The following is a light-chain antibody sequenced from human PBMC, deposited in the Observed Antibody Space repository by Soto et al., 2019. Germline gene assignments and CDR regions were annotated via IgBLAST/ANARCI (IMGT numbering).Light chain of an antibody. Sequence: EIVLTQSPGTLSLSPGERATLSCRASQSVSSDYLAWYQQKPGQAPRLLTSRASRRATGIPDRFSGSGSGTDFTLTITRLEAEDFADYYCQLYGGSSPFTLGPGTKVDIK. CDR2: RAS. CDR1: QSVSSDY. V-gene: IGKV3-20*01. CDR3: QLYGGSSPFT. J-gene: IGKJ3*01.